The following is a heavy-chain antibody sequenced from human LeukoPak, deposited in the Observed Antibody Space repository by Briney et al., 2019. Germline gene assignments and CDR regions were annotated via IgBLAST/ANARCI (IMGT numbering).Heavy chain of an antibody. CDR2: IYYSGST. D-gene: IGHD2-2*01. CDR1: GGSISSYY. V-gene: IGHV4-59*04. CDR3: VGDALYSSTWYPGP. J-gene: IGHJ5*02. Sequence: SETLSLTCTVSGGSISSYYWSWIRQPPGKGLEWIGYIYYSGSTYYNPSLKSRVTLSVDTSKNQFSLKLSSVTAADTAVYYCVGDALYSSTWYPGPWGQGTLVTVSS.